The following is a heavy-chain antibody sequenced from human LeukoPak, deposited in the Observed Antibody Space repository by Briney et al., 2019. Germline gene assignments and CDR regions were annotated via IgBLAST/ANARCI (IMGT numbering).Heavy chain of an antibody. J-gene: IGHJ4*02. CDR3: AKDQSGDQGDFDY. D-gene: IGHD2-21*02. Sequence: GGSLRLSCAASGFTFSSYAMSWVRQAPVKGLEWVSAISGSGGSTYYADSVKGRFTISRDNSKNTLYLQTNSLRAEDTAVYYCAKDQSGDQGDFDYWGQGTLVTVSS. CDR2: ISGSGGST. V-gene: IGHV3-23*01. CDR1: GFTFSSYA.